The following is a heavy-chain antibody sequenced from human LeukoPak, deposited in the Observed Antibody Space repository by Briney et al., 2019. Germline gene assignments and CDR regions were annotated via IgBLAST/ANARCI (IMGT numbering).Heavy chain of an antibody. CDR1: GYTFTSYY. CDR2: INPSGGST. D-gene: IGHD4-17*01. CDR3: ARDGDYGDSIYYYMDV. Sequence: ASVKVSCKASGYTFTSYYMHWVRQAPGQGLEWMGIINPSGGSTSYAQKFQGRVTMTRDTSTSTVYMELSSLRSEDTAVYYCARDGDYGDSIYYYMDVWGKGTTVTISS. J-gene: IGHJ6*03. V-gene: IGHV1-46*01.